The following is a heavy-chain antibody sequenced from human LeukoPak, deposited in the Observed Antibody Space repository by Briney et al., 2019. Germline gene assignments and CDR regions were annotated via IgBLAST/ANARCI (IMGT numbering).Heavy chain of an antibody. CDR3: AKKRVAVAGTHYFDY. V-gene: IGHV3-23*01. Sequence: GRSLRLSCAASGFTFSTYGMHWVRQAPGKGLEWVSGISGSGGSTYYADSVKGRFTISRDNSKNTLYLQMNSLRAEGTAVYYCAKKRVAVAGTHYFDYWGQGTLVTVSS. J-gene: IGHJ4*02. D-gene: IGHD6-19*01. CDR1: GFTFSTYG. CDR2: ISGSGGST.